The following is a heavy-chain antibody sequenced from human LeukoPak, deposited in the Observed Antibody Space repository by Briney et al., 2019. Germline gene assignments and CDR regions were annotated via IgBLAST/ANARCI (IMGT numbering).Heavy chain of an antibody. V-gene: IGHV3-33*01. CDR3: ARLRGYCSSTSCYVAFDI. CDR2: IWYAGTNE. D-gene: IGHD2-2*01. J-gene: IGHJ3*02. CDR1: GFTFSNYD. Sequence: GGSLRLSCAASGFTFSNYDMNWVRQAPGKGLEWVALIWYAGTNEYYADSVKGRFTISRDNSKNTLYLHMNSLRAEDTAVYFCARLRGYCSSTSCYVAFDIWGQGTMVTVSS.